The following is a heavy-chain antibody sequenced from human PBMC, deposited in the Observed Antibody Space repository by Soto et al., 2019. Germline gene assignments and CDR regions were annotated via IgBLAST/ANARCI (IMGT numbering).Heavy chain of an antibody. J-gene: IGHJ4*02. CDR1: GFTFDDYT. CDR2: ISWDGGSK. D-gene: IGHD2-21*01. V-gene: IGHV3-43*01. Sequence: VRLVESGGVVVQPGGSLRLSCAASGFTFDDYTMHWVRQAPGKGLEWVSLISWDGGSKYYADSVKGRFTISRDNSKNSLYLQMNSLRTEDTALYYCAKDRRVIWGYLDYWGQGTVVTVSS. CDR3: AKDRRVIWGYLDY.